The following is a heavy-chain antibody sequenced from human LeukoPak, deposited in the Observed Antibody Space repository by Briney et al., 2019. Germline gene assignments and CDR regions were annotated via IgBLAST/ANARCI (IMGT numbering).Heavy chain of an antibody. CDR1: GFILSNHW. CDR3: AREAGKRYFDL. J-gene: IGHJ2*01. Sequence: GGSLRLSWAASGFILSNHWMTWVRQAPGKGLEWVAVISYDGSDKYYADSVKGRFTISRDNSKNTLYLQMNSLRAEDTAVYYCAREAGKRYFDLWGRGTLVTVSS. CDR2: ISYDGSDK. V-gene: IGHV3-30*03.